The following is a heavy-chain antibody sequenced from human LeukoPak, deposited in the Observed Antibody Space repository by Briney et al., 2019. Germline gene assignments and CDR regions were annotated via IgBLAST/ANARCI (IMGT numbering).Heavy chain of an antibody. D-gene: IGHD3-22*01. V-gene: IGHV1-2*02. Sequence: ASVKVSCKASGYTFTDYYMHWVRRAPGQGLEWMGWINPYSGDTNYAQRFQGRVTMTRDTSISTAYMELSGLRSDDTAVYHCARASYDNSLRIDDYWGQGILVTVSS. CDR1: GYTFTDYY. CDR2: INPYSGDT. J-gene: IGHJ4*02. CDR3: ARASYDNSLRIDDY.